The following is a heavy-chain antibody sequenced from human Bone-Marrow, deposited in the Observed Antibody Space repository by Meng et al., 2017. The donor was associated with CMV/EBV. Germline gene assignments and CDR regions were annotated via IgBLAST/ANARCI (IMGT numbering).Heavy chain of an antibody. Sequence: GGSLRLSCAASGFTFDTYWMTWVRQAPGKGLEWVANIKEDGSEKYYVDSVRGRFTISRDNTKKSLFLQINSLRAEDTAVYFCARIGKGNSTWRNFFYYGMDVWGQGTTVTVSS. CDR3: ARIGKGNSTWRNFFYYGMDV. J-gene: IGHJ6*02. D-gene: IGHD2/OR15-2a*01. CDR1: GFTFDTYW. V-gene: IGHV3-7*01. CDR2: IKEDGSEK.